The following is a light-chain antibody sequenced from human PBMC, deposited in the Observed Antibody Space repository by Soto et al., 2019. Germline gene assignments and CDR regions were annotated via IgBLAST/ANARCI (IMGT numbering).Light chain of an antibody. V-gene: IGLV1-40*01. J-gene: IGLJ3*02. CDR3: QSYASSLSGSM. CDR2: GNS. CDR1: SSNIGAGYD. Sequence: QSVLTQKPSVCGAPGQRVTISCTGSSSNIGAGYDVHWYQQLPGTAPKLLIYGNSNRPSGVPDRFSGSKSGTSASLSITGLQADDAADYYCQSYASSLSGSMFGGGTKLTAL.